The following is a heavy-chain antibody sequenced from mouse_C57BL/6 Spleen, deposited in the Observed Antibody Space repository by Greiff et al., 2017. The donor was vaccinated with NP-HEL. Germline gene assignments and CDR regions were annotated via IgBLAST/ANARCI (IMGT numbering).Heavy chain of an antibody. CDR3: AGRNWITAVVDDFAMDY. CDR1: GYTFTSYW. Sequence: QVQLQQSGAELVKPGASVKLSCKASGYTFTSYWMHWVKQRPGQGLEWIGMIHPNSGSTNYNEKFKSKATLTVDKSSSTAYMQLSSLTSEDSAVYYCAGRNWITAVVDDFAMDYWGQGTSVTVSS. V-gene: IGHV1-64*01. CDR2: IHPNSGST. J-gene: IGHJ4*01. D-gene: IGHD1-1*01.